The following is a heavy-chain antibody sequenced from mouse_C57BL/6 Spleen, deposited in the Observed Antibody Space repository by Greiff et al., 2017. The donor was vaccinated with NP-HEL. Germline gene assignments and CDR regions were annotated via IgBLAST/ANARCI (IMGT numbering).Heavy chain of an antibody. J-gene: IGHJ3*01. CDR1: GYTFTDYE. D-gene: IGHD2-1*01. V-gene: IGHV1-15*01. CDR3: TRSLIDGNYVGVWFAY. CDR2: IDPETGGT. Sequence: QVQLQQSGAELVRPGASVTLSCKASGYTFTDYEMHWVKQTPVHGLEWIGAIDPETGGTAYNQKFKGKAILTADKSSSTAYMELRSLTSEDSAVYYGTRSLIDGNYVGVWFAYWGQGTLVTVSA.